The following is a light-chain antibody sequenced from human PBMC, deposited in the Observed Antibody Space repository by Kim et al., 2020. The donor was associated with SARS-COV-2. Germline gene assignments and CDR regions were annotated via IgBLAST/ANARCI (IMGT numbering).Light chain of an antibody. CDR3: GPRNNNGPVV. Sequence: ALGQTVRITCQGDSLRNYPASWYQQKPGQAPILVIHGKNNLPPSGVPHRFAGSTSRNTSFFTIAGAAVEDDAAYYCGPRNNNGPVVFGGGTQLTVL. J-gene: IGLJ3*02. CDR1: SLRNYP. V-gene: IGLV3-19*01. CDR2: GKN.